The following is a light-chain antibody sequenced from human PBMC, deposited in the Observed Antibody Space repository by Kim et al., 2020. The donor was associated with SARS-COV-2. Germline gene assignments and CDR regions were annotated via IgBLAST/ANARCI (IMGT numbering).Light chain of an antibody. CDR3: SSYTSSSTYV. V-gene: IGLV2-14*03. Sequence: RSITISCTGTSVDVGGYNYVSWYQQHPGKAPKLMIYDVSNRPSGVSNRFSGSKSGNTASLTISGLQAEDEADYYCSSYTSSSTYVFGTGTKVTVL. CDR2: DVS. J-gene: IGLJ1*01. CDR1: SVDVGGYNY.